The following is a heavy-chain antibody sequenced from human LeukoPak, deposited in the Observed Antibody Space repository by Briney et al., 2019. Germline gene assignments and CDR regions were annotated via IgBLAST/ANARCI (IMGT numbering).Heavy chain of an antibody. CDR1: GFTFSSYG. D-gene: IGHD3-3*01. Sequence: GGSLRLSCAASGFTFSSYGMHWVRQAPGKGLEWVAVIWYDGSNKYYADSVKGRFTISRDNSKNTLYLQMNSLRAEDTAVYYCAKEVQYYDFWSGYYSFDYWGQGTLVTVSS. CDR2: IWYDGSNK. V-gene: IGHV3-30*02. J-gene: IGHJ4*02. CDR3: AKEVQYYDFWSGYYSFDY.